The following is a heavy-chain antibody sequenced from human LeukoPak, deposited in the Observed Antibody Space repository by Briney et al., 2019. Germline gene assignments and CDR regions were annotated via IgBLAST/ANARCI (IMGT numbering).Heavy chain of an antibody. CDR2: INHSGST. D-gene: IGHD6-19*01. V-gene: IGHV4-34*01. J-gene: IGHJ5*02. Sequence: PSETLSLTCAVYGGSFSGYYWTWIRQPPGKGLEWIGEINHSGSTNYNPSLKSRVTISVDTSKNQFSLKLTSVTAADTAVYYCARGYSSGFNWFDPWGQEPWSPSPQ. CDR3: ARGYSSGFNWFDP. CDR1: GGSFSGYY.